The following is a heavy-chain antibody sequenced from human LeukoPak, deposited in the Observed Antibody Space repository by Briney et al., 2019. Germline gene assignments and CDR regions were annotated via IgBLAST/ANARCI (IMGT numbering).Heavy chain of an antibody. V-gene: IGHV4-59*01. CDR2: IYYSGGT. D-gene: IGHD3-16*01. J-gene: IGHJ4*02. Sequence: SETLSLTCTVSGGSISSYYWSWIRQPPGKGLEWIGYIYYSGGTNYNPSLKSRVTISVDTSKNQFSLKLSSVTAADTAVHYCARCAVMDDDYFDYWGQGTLVTVSS. CDR3: ARCAVMDDDYFDY. CDR1: GGSISSYY.